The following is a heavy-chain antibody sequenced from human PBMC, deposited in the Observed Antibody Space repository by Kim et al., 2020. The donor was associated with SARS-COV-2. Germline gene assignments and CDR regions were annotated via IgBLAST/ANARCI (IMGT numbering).Heavy chain of an antibody. D-gene: IGHD5-18*01. Sequence: SETLSLTCTVSGGSISSSSYYWGWIRQPPGKGLEWIGSIYYSGSTYYNPSLKSRVTISVDTSKNQFSLKLSSVTAADTAVYYCARQVGYSYGLLYYGMDVWGQGTTVTVSS. J-gene: IGHJ6*02. CDR1: GGSISSSSYY. V-gene: IGHV4-39*01. CDR3: ARQVGYSYGLLYYGMDV. CDR2: IYYSGST.